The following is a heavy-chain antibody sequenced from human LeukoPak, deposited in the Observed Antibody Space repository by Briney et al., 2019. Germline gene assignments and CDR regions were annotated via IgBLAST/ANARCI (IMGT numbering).Heavy chain of an antibody. J-gene: IGHJ4*02. CDR2: ISYDGSNK. D-gene: IGHD3-22*01. V-gene: IGHV3-30-3*01. CDR1: GFTFSSYA. CDR3: ARDSGGYYDSSGYYYLSYFDY. Sequence: GRSLRLSCAASGFTFSSYAMHWVRQAPGKGPEWVAVISYDGSNKYYADSVKGRFTISRDNSKNTLYLQMNSLRAEDTAVYYCARDSGGYYDSSGYYYLSYFDYWGRGTLVTVSS.